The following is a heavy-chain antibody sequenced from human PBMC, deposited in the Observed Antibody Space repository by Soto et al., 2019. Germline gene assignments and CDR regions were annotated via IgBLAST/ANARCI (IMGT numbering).Heavy chain of an antibody. V-gene: IGHV1-8*01. CDR3: ARERNMYGMDV. CDR1: GYTFTSYD. Sequence: QVQLVQSGAEVKKPGASVKVSCKASGYTFTSYDINWVRQATGQGLEWMGWMNPNSGNTVYAQKCQDRVTMTRNTSISTAYMELSSRRSEDTAVYYCARERNMYGMDVWGQGTTVTVSS. J-gene: IGHJ6*02. CDR2: MNPNSGNT. D-gene: IGHD1-1*01.